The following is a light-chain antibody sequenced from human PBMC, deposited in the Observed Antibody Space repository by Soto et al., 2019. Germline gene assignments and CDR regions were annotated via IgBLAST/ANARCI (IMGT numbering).Light chain of an antibody. Sequence: ALTQPASMSGSPGQSITISCTGSSSDIGAYNYVSWYQHHPGKAPKLIIYDVNTRPSGISNRFSGSRSGNTASLTISGLLAQDEADYYCSSYTTSTTLVLFGGGTKVTVL. CDR3: SSYTTSTTLVL. J-gene: IGLJ2*01. CDR2: DVN. CDR1: SSDIGAYNY. V-gene: IGLV2-14*01.